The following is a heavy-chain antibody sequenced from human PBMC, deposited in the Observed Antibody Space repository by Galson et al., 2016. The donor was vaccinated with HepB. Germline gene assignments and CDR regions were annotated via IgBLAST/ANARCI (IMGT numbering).Heavy chain of an antibody. CDR3: AREAWPPRYYNSSGYHPHDAFDI. CDR1: RGSISSGGYY. CDR2: IYYSGST. J-gene: IGHJ3*02. V-gene: IGHV4-31*03. Sequence: TLSLTCTVSRGSISSGGYYWSWIRQHPGKGLEWIGYIYYSGSTYQNPSLKSRATISVDTSKNQFSLKLTSVTAADTAVYYCAREAWPPRYYNSSGYHPHDAFDIWGQGTMVTVSS. D-gene: IGHD3-22*01.